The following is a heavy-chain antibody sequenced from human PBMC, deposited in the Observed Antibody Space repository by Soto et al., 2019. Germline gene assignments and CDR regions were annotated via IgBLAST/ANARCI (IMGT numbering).Heavy chain of an antibody. CDR2: IDPSDSYT. D-gene: IGHD6-13*01. CDR3: ASLSIGIAAAFDY. V-gene: IGHV5-10-1*01. J-gene: IGHJ4*02. CDR1: GYSFTNQW. Sequence: PGESLKISCKGSGYSFTNQWISWVRQMPGKGLEWMGRIDPSDSYTKYSPSFQGHVTISADKSISTAYPQWSSLKASDTAMYYCASLSIGIAAAFDYWGQGTLVTVSS.